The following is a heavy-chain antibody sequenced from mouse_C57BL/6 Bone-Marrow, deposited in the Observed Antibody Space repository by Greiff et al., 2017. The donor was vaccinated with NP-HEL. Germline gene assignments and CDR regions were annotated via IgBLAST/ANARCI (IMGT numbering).Heavy chain of an antibody. J-gene: IGHJ1*03. Sequence: QVQLQQSGAELVKPGASVKMSCKASGYTFTTYPIEWMKQNHGKSLAWIGNFHPYNDDTKYNEKFKGKATLTVEKSSSTVYLELSRLTSDDSAVYYCARPGYYSNYGYFDVWGTGTTVTVSS. D-gene: IGHD2-5*01. CDR1: GYTFTTYP. V-gene: IGHV1-47*01. CDR3: ARPGYYSNYGYFDV. CDR2: FHPYNDDT.